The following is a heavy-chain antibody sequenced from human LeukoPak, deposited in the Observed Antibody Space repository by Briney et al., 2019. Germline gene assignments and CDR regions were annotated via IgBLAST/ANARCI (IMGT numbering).Heavy chain of an antibody. CDR1: GFTFDDYA. CDR3: AKDPGSTSCCGVLGDY. CDR2: ISANGDIR. D-gene: IGHD2-2*01. Sequence: PGGSLRLSCAASGFTFDDYAMHWVRQVPGKGLEWVSLISANGDIRDYGDSVKGRFTISRDNFKNSLYLQMNSLRNEDTALYYCAKDPGSTSCCGVLGDYWGQGILVTVSS. V-gene: IGHV3-43*02. J-gene: IGHJ4*02.